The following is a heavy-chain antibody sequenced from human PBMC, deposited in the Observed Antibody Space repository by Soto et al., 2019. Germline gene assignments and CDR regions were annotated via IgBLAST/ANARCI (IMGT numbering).Heavy chain of an antibody. CDR2: IYYSGST. J-gene: IGHJ5*02. CDR1: GGSISSSSYY. D-gene: IGHD3-3*01. V-gene: IGHV4-39*01. Sequence: SETLSLTCTVSGGSISSSSYYWGWIRQPPGKGLEWIGSIYYSGSTYYNPSLKSRVTISVDTSKNQFSLKLSSVTAADTAVYYCARWYDFFGSFDPWGQGTLVTVSS. CDR3: ARWYDFFGSFDP.